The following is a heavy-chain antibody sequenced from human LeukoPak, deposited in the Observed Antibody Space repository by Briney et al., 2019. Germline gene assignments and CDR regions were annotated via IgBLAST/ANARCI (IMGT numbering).Heavy chain of an antibody. CDR2: IYYSGST. V-gene: IGHV4-39*07. CDR3: ARARCSSTSCPFDY. CDR1: GGSISSSSYY. Sequence: SETLSLTCTVSGGSISSSSYYWGWIRQPPGKGLEWIVTIYYSGSTYHNPSLKSRVTISVDTSKNQFSLKLSSVTAADTAVYYCARARCSSTSCPFDYWGQGTLVTVSS. D-gene: IGHD2-2*01. J-gene: IGHJ4*02.